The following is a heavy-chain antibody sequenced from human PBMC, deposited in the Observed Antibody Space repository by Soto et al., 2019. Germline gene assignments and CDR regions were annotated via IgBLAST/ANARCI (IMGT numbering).Heavy chain of an antibody. CDR2: INHSGST. D-gene: IGHD2-21*02. Sequence: SETLSLTCAVYGGSFSGYYWTWIRQPPGTGLEWIGEINHSGSTNYNPSLKSRVTISVDTSKNQFSLKLSSVTAADTAVYYCARDVTCGGDCYPGYFDYWGQGTLVTVSS. J-gene: IGHJ4*02. CDR3: ARDVTCGGDCYPGYFDY. CDR1: GGSFSGYY. V-gene: IGHV4-34*01.